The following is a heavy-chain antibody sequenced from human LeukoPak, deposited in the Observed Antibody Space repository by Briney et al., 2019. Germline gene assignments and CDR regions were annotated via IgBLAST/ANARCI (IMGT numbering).Heavy chain of an antibody. V-gene: IGHV4-59*02. D-gene: IGHD3-10*01. J-gene: IGHJ4*02. CDR2: IYYSGST. CDR3: ARDRVFYFDY. Sequence: SETLSLTCTVSGGSVSSYYWNWIRQPPGRGLEWIGYIYYSGSTNYNPSLKSRVTISVDTSKNQFSLKLSSVTAADTAVYYCARDRVFYFDYWGQGTLVTVSS. CDR1: GGSVSSYY.